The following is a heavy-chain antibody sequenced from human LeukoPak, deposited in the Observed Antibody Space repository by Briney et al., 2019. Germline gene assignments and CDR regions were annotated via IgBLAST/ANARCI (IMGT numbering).Heavy chain of an antibody. CDR1: GFTFSSYG. V-gene: IGHV3-30*18. CDR3: AKGRGCSGGSCPNWFDP. CDR2: ISYDGSNK. J-gene: IGHJ5*02. Sequence: PGRSLRLSCAASGFTFSSYGMHWVRQAPGKGLEWVAVISYDGSNKYYADSVKGRFTISRDNSKNTLYLQMNSLRAEDTAVYYCAKGRGCSGGSCPNWFDPWGQGTLDTVSS. D-gene: IGHD2-15*01.